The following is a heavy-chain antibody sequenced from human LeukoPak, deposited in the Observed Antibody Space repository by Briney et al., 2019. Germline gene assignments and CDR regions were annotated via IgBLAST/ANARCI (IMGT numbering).Heavy chain of an antibody. CDR1: GYTFTRYG. Sequence: ASVKVSCKASGYTFTRYGITWVRQAPGQGLEWMGWINPNSGGTNYAQKFQGRVTMTGDTSISTAYMELSRLRSDDTAVYYCARGKGSSDMLYWGQGTLVTVSS. CDR3: ARGKGSSDMLY. V-gene: IGHV1-2*02. J-gene: IGHJ4*02. CDR2: INPNSGGT. D-gene: IGHD6-6*01.